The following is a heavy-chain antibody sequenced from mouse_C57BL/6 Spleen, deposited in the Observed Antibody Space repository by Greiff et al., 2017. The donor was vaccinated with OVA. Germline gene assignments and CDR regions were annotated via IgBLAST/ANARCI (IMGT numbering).Heavy chain of an antibody. J-gene: IGHJ2*01. CDR1: GYTFTSYW. CDR2: IDPSDSET. CDR3: ARSPRQLRLGYFDY. Sequence: VQLQQPVAELVRPGSSVKLSCKASGYTFTSYWMHWVKQRPIQGLEWIGNIDPSDSETHYNRKFKDKATLTVDKSSSTAYMQLSSLTSEDSAVYYCARSPRQLRLGYFDYWGQGTTLTVSS. V-gene: IGHV1-52*01. D-gene: IGHD3-2*02.